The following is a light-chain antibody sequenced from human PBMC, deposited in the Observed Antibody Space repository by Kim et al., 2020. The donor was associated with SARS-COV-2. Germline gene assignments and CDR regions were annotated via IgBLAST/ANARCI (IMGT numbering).Light chain of an antibody. Sequence: QSVLTQPPSASGAPGQRVTISCSGSSSNIGSNAVNWYQQFPRTAPKLLIYNDNERPSGVPDRFSGSKSGTSASLAISGLQSEDEADYYCAAWDDSLNGLFGGGTQLTVL. CDR1: SSNIGSNA. CDR2: NDN. J-gene: IGLJ3*02. V-gene: IGLV1-44*01. CDR3: AAWDDSLNGL.